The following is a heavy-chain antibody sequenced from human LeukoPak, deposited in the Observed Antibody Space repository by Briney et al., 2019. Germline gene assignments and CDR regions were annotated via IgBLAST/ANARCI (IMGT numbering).Heavy chain of an antibody. J-gene: IGHJ5*02. CDR2: IYTSGST. CDR3: ARHPVQGVTGAWFDP. D-gene: IGHD5-18*01. Sequence: SETLSLTCTVSGCSISSYYWSWLRQPPGKGLEWIGYIYTSGSTNYNPSLQSRVTISVDTSKNQFPLKLSSVTAADTAVYCCARHPVQGVTGAWFDPWGQGTLVTVSS. CDR1: GCSISSYY. V-gene: IGHV4-4*09.